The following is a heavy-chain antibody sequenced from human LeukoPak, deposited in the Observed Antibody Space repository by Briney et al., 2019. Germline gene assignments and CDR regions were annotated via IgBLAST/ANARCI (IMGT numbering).Heavy chain of an antibody. V-gene: IGHV4-34*01. Sequence: SETLSLTCAVYGGSFSGYYWSWIRQPPGKGLEWIGEINHSGSTNYNPSLKSRVTISVDTSKNQFSLKLSSVTAADTAVYYCARSERGAFDIWGQGTMVTVSS. CDR3: ARSERGAFDI. J-gene: IGHJ3*02. CDR2: INHSGST. CDR1: GGSFSGYY.